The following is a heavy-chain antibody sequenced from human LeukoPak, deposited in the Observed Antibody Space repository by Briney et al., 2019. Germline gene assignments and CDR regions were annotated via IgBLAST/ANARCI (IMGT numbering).Heavy chain of an antibody. Sequence: PSETLSLSCTVSGGSISSYYWSWIRQPAGKGLEWVWRIYTSGSTNYNPSPKSRVTMSVDTSKNKFPFKLSSVTAADTAVYYCARDCHGDYVFHAFDIWGQGTMLTVSS. CDR1: GGSISSYY. J-gene: IGHJ3*02. D-gene: IGHD4-17*01. CDR3: ARDCHGDYVFHAFDI. CDR2: IYTSGST. V-gene: IGHV4-4*07.